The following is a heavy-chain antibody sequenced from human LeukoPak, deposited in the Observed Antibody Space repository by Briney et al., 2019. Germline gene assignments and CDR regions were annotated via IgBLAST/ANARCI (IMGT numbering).Heavy chain of an antibody. CDR2: ISSSSSYI. CDR3: ARDSRRGAFDI. Sequence: GGSLRLSCAASGFTFSSYSMNWVRQAPGKGLEWVSSISSSSSYIYYADSVKGRFTISRDNANNSLYLQMNSLRAEDTAVYYCARDSRRGAFDIWGQGTMVTVSS. J-gene: IGHJ3*02. V-gene: IGHV3-21*01. CDR1: GFTFSSYS.